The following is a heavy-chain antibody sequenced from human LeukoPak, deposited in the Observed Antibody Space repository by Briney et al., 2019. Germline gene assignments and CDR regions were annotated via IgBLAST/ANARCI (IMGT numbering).Heavy chain of an antibody. Sequence: ASVKVSCKASGGTFSSYAISWVRQAPGQGLEWMGLISGYNGNTNYAQKLQGRVTMTTDTSTSTAYMELSSLRSDDTAVYYCARVATNRRYCSGGSCLNYFDYWGQGTLVTVSS. D-gene: IGHD2-15*01. J-gene: IGHJ4*02. CDR1: GGTFSSYA. CDR3: ARVATNRRYCSGGSCLNYFDY. V-gene: IGHV1-18*01. CDR2: ISGYNGNT.